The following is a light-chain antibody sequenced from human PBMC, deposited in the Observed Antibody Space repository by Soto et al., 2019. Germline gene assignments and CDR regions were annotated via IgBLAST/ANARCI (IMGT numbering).Light chain of an antibody. J-gene: IGKJ3*01. Sequence: EIGMTQSPATLSVSPGERATLSCRTSQSVSSNLAWYQQKPGQAPRLLIYGASTSATGIPARFSGGGSGTEFHLTIGSLQSEDFAVYYCQQYNNWPFTFGPGTIVDIK. V-gene: IGKV3-15*01. CDR3: QQYNNWPFT. CDR1: QSVSSN. CDR2: GAS.